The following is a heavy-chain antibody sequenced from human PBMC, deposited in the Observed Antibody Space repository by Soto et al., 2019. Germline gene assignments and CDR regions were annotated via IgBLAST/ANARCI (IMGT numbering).Heavy chain of an antibody. J-gene: IGHJ4*02. D-gene: IGHD3-10*01. V-gene: IGHV3-33*08. Sequence: PGGSLRLSCAASGFTFSSYWMHWVRQAPGKGLEWVAVIWYDGSNKYYADSVKGRFTISRDNSKNTLYLQMNSLRAEDTAVYYCARDPELLWFGESEYYFDYWGQGTLVTVSS. CDR1: GFTFSSYW. CDR2: IWYDGSNK. CDR3: ARDPELLWFGESEYYFDY.